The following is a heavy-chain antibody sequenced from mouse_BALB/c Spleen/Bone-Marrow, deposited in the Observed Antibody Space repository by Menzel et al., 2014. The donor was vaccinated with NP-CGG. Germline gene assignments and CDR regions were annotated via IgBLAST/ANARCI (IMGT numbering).Heavy chain of an antibody. V-gene: IGHV1-74*01. Sequence: QVQPQQSGPELVRPGASVKMSCKASDYTFXSYWMHWVKQRPGQGLEWIGMIGPSNSETRLNQKFKDKATLNVDKSSNTAYMHLSSLTSEDSAVYYCARTFQPRRAMDYWGQGSSVTVSS. CDR3: ARTFQPRRAMDY. D-gene: IGHD6-1*01. CDR1: DYTFXSYW. CDR2: IGPSNSET. J-gene: IGHJ4*01.